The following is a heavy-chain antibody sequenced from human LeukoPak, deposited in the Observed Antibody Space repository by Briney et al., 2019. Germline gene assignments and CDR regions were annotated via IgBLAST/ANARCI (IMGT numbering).Heavy chain of an antibody. CDR1: GFTFSSYW. CDR2: INSDGSST. D-gene: IGHD2-21*01. CDR3: AKVRWGGGGIDYYYYVDV. V-gene: IGHV3-74*01. J-gene: IGHJ6*03. Sequence: GGSLRLSCAASGFTFSSYWMHWVRQAPGKGLVWVSRINSDGSSTSYADFVKGRFTVSRDNAKNTLYLQMNSLRAEDTAVYYCAKVRWGGGGIDYYYYVDVWGKGTTVTVSS.